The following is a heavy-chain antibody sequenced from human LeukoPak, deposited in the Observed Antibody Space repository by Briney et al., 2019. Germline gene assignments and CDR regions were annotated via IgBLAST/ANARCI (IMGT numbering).Heavy chain of an antibody. V-gene: IGHV4-59*01. CDR3: ARDYRLEGAFDF. CDR1: GGSFSSYY. J-gene: IGHJ3*01. D-gene: IGHD1-1*01. Sequence: SETLSLTCTVSGGSFSSYYWSWLRQPPGKGLEWIGYIYYSGSTNYNPSLKSRVTISVDTSKNQFSLKLSSVTAADTAVYYCARDYRLEGAFDFWGQGTMVTVSS. CDR2: IYYSGST.